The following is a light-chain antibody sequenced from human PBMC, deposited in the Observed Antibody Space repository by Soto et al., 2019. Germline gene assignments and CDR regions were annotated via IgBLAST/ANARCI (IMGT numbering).Light chain of an antibody. CDR1: QSISNY. CDR2: AAS. V-gene: IGKV1-39*01. CDR3: QQSFSSSWT. J-gene: IGKJ1*01. Sequence: DIQMTQSPASLSASIGDRVIITCRASQSISNYLHWYHHKPGRAPKFLIYAASSLQSGVPSRFSGSGSGTDFTLTISSLQREDFGTYFCQQSFSSSWTFGQGTKVE.